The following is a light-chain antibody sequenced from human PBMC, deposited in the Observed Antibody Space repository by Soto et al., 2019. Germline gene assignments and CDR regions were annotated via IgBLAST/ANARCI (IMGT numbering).Light chain of an antibody. CDR1: QSVSSSY. CDR3: QQYGSSPRT. Sequence: EIVLTQSPGTLSLSPGERATLSCRASQSVSSSYLAWYQQKPGQAPRRLIYGASSRATGIPDRFSGSGSGTAFTLTISRLEPEDFAVYYCQQYGSSPRTFGPGTKVDIK. V-gene: IGKV3-20*01. CDR2: GAS. J-gene: IGKJ3*01.